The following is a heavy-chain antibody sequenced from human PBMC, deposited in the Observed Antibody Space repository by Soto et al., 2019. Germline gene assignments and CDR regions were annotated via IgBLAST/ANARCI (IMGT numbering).Heavy chain of an antibody. V-gene: IGHV4-61*01. D-gene: IGHD2-21*02. CDR2: IYYSGST. J-gene: IGHJ6*02. CDR3: ARDLWGYCGTDCYAVDV. Sequence: PSETLSLTCTVSGGSVSSGSYYWSWIRQPPGKGLEWIGYIYYSGSTNYNPSLKSRVTISVDTSKNQFSLKLSSVTAADTAVYYCARDLWGYCGTDCYAVDVWGQGTTVTVSS. CDR1: GGSVSSGSYY.